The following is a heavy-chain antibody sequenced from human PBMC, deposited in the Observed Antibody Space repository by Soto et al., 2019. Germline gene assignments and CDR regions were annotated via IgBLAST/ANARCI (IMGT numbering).Heavy chain of an antibody. CDR2: IYYSGST. Sequence: SETLSLTCTVSGGSISSSSYYWGWIRQPPGKGLEWIGSIYYSGSTYYNPSLKSRVTISVDTSKNQFSLKLSSVTAADTAVYYCARADLWFGETHNWFDPWGQGTLVTVSS. CDR1: GGSISSSSYY. V-gene: IGHV4-39*01. J-gene: IGHJ5*02. CDR3: ARADLWFGETHNWFDP. D-gene: IGHD3-10*01.